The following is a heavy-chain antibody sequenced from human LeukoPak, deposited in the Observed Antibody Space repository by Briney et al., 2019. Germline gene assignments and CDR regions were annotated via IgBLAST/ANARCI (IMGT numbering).Heavy chain of an antibody. CDR3: AKSRSGSANWALQIFDN. V-gene: IGHV3-43*01. D-gene: IGHD3-10*01. J-gene: IGHJ4*02. Sequence: GGSLRLSCAASGFTFHHYSMHWVRQPPGKGLEWVSLISWDGGITYYADSVRGRFTISRDNSKNSLSLEMNSLRAEDTAIYYCAKSRSGSANWALQIFDNWGQGTLVSVSS. CDR1: GFTFHHYS. CDR2: ISWDGGIT.